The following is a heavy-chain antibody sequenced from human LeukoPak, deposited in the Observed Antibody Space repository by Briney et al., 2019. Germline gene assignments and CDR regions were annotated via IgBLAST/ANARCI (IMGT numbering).Heavy chain of an antibody. D-gene: IGHD3-16*01. CDR2: IYYSGST. CDR3: ARRTFRYYFDY. V-gene: IGHV4-39*01. Sequence: SETLSLTCSVSGGSVSSSSYYWGWIRQPPGKGLEWIGSIYYSGSTYYNPSLKSRVTISVDTSKNQFSLKLSSVTAADTAAYYCARRTFRYYFDYWGQGTLVTVSS. J-gene: IGHJ4*02. CDR1: GGSVSSSSYY.